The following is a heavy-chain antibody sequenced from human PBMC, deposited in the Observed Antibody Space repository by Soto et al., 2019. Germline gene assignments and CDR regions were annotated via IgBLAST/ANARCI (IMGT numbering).Heavy chain of an antibody. CDR3: VGNYYDILQL. Sequence: SETLSLTCAVSGYSLTSGYYCGWIRQPPGKGLEWIGYIYHSGSTYYNPSLKSRVTISVDRSKNQFSLKLSSVTAADTAVYYCVGNYYDILQLWGQGTLVTVSS. V-gene: IGHV4-38-2*01. CDR1: GYSLTSGYY. D-gene: IGHD3-22*01. CDR2: IYHSGST. J-gene: IGHJ1*01.